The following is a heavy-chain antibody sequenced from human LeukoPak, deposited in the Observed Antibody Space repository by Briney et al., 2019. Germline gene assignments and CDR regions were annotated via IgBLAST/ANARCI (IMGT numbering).Heavy chain of an antibody. CDR2: ISGSGGST. Sequence: GGSLRLSCAASGFTFSNYAMSWVRQAPGKGLEWVSSISGSGGSTYYADSVKGRFTISRDNTKNTLYLQINSLRVEDTAVYYCAKIMRRQQLARLGVLDYWGQGTLVTVSS. CDR3: AKIMRRQQLARLGVLDY. J-gene: IGHJ4*02. D-gene: IGHD6-13*01. CDR1: GFTFSNYA. V-gene: IGHV3-23*01.